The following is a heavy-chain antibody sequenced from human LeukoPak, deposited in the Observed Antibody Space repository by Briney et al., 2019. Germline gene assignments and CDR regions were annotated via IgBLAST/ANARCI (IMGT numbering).Heavy chain of an antibody. CDR3: ARDSMVRGVTRTIDY. Sequence: SETLSLTCAVYGGSFSGYYWSWIRQPPGKGLEWIGEINLSGSTNYNPSLKSRATISVDTSKNQFSRKRRSVTAADTAVHYCARDSMVRGVTRTIDYWGQGTLVTVSS. CDR1: GGSFSGYY. J-gene: IGHJ4*02. D-gene: IGHD3-10*01. V-gene: IGHV4-34*01. CDR2: INLSGST.